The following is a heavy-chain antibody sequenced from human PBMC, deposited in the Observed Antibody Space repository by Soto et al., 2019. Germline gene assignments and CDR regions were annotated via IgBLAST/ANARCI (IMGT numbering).Heavy chain of an antibody. Sequence: GASVKVSCKASGYTFTGYYMHWVRQAPGQGLEWMGWINPNSGGTNYAQKFQGRVTMTRDTSISTAYMELSRLRSDDTAVYSCARQERITFGAVIAWGQAIMVTVSS. CDR3: ARQERITFGAVIA. CDR1: GYTFTGYY. V-gene: IGHV1-2*02. J-gene: IGHJ5*02. D-gene: IGHD3-16*02. CDR2: INPNSGGT.